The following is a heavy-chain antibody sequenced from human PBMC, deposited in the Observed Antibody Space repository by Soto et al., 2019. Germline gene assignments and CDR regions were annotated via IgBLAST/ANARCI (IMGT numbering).Heavy chain of an antibody. V-gene: IGHV5-10-1*01. CDR2: IDPSDSYT. CDR1: GYSFTSYW. Sequence: PGESLKISCKGSGYSFTSYWISWVRQMPGKGLEWMGRIDPSDSYTNYSPSFQGHVTTSADKSISTAYLQWSSLKASDTAMYYCARHLTGYCSSTSCPNFDYWGQGTLVTVSS. CDR3: ARHLTGYCSSTSCPNFDY. J-gene: IGHJ4*02. D-gene: IGHD2-2*01.